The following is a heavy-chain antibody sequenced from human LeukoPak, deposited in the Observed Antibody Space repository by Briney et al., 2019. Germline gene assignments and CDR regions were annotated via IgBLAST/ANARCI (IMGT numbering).Heavy chain of an antibody. J-gene: IGHJ5*02. D-gene: IGHD1-1*01. V-gene: IGHV4-59*01. CDR3: ARGGTSGTHLNWFDP. Sequence: SQTLSLTCTVSGGSISSYYWSWIRQPPGKGLEWSGHIYGSGSTSYNPSRKSRVTLSGDTSKNQFSLKLSSVTAADTAVYYCARGGTSGTHLNWFDPWGQGTLVTVSS. CDR2: IYGSGST. CDR1: GGSISSYY.